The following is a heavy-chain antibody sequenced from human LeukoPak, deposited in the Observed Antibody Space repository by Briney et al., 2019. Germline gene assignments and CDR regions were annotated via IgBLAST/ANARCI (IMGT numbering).Heavy chain of an antibody. CDR2: IYHSGST. CDR1: GASISSSSYY. Sequence: PSETLSLTCTVSGASISSSSYYWGWIRQPPGKGLEWIGSIYHSGSTYYNPSLKSRVTISVDTSKNQFSLRLGSVTAADTAMYYCARHLSWSGYPKVDYWGQGSLVTVSS. J-gene: IGHJ4*02. D-gene: IGHD3-3*01. V-gene: IGHV4-39*01. CDR3: ARHLSWSGYPKVDY.